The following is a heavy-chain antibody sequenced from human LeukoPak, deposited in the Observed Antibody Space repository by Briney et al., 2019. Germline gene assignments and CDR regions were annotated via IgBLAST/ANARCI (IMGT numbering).Heavy chain of an antibody. CDR1: GGSISSYY. Sequence: SETLSLTCTVSGGSISSYYWSWIRQPPGKGLEWIGYIYYSGSTNYNPSLKSRVTISVDTSKSQFSLKLSSVTAADTAVYYCAGGSGSYSWFDPWGQGTLVTVSS. D-gene: IGHD3-10*01. CDR2: IYYSGST. V-gene: IGHV4-59*01. J-gene: IGHJ5*02. CDR3: AGGSGSYSWFDP.